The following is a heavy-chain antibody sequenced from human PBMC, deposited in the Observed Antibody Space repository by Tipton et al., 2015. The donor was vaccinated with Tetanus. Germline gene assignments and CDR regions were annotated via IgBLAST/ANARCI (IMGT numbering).Heavy chain of an antibody. Sequence: TLSLTCSISGDSINSDKYFWAWIRQPPGEGLEWIASMSHSGSTHYNPSLERRVTISIDISTNQFSLSLTSVTAADTALYYCAREVYNGGFYSGVDSWGQGTLVTVSS. CDR1: GDSINSDKYF. J-gene: IGHJ4*02. CDR2: MSHSGST. CDR3: AREVYNGGFYSGVDS. V-gene: IGHV4-39*07. D-gene: IGHD2-21*01.